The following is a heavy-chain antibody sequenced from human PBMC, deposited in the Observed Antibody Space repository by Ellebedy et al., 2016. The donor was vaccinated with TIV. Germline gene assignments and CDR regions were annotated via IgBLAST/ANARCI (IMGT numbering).Heavy chain of an antibody. Sequence: MPSETLSLTCAVSDDSISGSGYYWSWLRQLPGKGVEWIGFIYYSRNTYYNPSLESRLTVSVDTSKNQFSLKLKSVTAADTAVYFCSGVSYYYGTSYYFDNWGQGTLVTVSS. CDR2: IYYSRNT. D-gene: IGHD3-10*01. CDR3: SGVSYYYGTSYYFDN. V-gene: IGHV4-31*11. CDR1: DDSISGSGYY. J-gene: IGHJ4*02.